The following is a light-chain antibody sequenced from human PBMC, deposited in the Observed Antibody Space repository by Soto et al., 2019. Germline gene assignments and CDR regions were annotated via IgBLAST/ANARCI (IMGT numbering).Light chain of an antibody. CDR1: QGIRSY. V-gene: IGKV1D-8*01. Sequence: VIWMTQSPSLLSASTGDRVTISCRMSQGIRSYLARYQQKPEKVPELQIYGATTVQNGVPSRFSGSGSGTDLGLTISCLQSADFATYYCQQYYSFPWTFGQGTKVDIK. CDR3: QQYYSFPWT. J-gene: IGKJ1*01. CDR2: GAT.